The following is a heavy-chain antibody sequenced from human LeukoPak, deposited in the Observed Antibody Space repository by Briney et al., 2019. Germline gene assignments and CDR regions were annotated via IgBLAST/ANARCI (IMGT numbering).Heavy chain of an antibody. CDR2: IWYDGSNK. V-gene: IGHV3-33*06. Sequence: PGRSLLLSCAASGFTFSSYGMHWGHQAPGKGVEGVAVIWYDGSNKYYADSVKGRFTISRGNSKNTQYLQMNSLRAEDTAVYYCAKDCSGGSCFDYWGQGTLVTVSS. CDR1: GFTFSSYG. D-gene: IGHD2-15*01. J-gene: IGHJ4*02. CDR3: AKDCSGGSCFDY.